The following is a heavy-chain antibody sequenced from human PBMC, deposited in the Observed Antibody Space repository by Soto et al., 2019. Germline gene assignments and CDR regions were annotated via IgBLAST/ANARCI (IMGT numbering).Heavy chain of an antibody. CDR2: IYYSGST. V-gene: IGHV4-39*01. D-gene: IGHD3-3*01. J-gene: IGHJ5*02. Sequence: PSETLSLTCTVSGGSISSSSYYWGWIRQPPGKGLEWIGSIYYSGSTYYNPSLKSRVTISVDTSKNQFSLKLSSVTAADTAVYYCARRFTIFGVVSWFDTWGQGTLVTVSS. CDR3: ARRFTIFGVVSWFDT. CDR1: GGSISSSSYY.